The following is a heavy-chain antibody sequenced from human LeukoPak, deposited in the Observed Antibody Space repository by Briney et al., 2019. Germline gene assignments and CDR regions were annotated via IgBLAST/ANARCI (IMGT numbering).Heavy chain of an antibody. V-gene: IGHV1-18*01. CDR3: ARDLRREISGSYARLGY. Sequence: ASVKVSCKASGYTFTSYGISWVRQAPGQGLEWMGSISAYNGNTNYAQKLQGRVTMTTDTSTSTAYMELRSLRSDDTAVYYCARDLRREISGSYARLGYWGQGPLVTVSS. J-gene: IGHJ4*02. D-gene: IGHD1-26*01. CDR2: ISAYNGNT. CDR1: GYTFTSYG.